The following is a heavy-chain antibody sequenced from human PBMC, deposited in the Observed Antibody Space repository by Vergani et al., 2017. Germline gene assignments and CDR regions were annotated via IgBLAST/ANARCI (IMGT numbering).Heavy chain of an antibody. Sequence: VQLVESGGGVVQPGRSLRLSCAASGFTFSHYSMNWVRQAPGKGLEWVSSISGNNDDVYYADSVKGRFTISRDNAKNSLYLDMSSLRAEDTAVYYCARARFLGPQELVYWGQGTLVTVSS. V-gene: IGHV3-21*01. D-gene: IGHD3-10*01. J-gene: IGHJ4*02. CDR2: ISGNNDDV. CDR1: GFTFSHYS. CDR3: ARARFLGPQELVY.